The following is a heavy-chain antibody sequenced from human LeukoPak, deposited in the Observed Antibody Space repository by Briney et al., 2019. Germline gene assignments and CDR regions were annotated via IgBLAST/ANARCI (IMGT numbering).Heavy chain of an antibody. J-gene: IGHJ4*02. Sequence: SQTLSLTCAISGDSVSSNSGAWNWIRQSPSRGLEWLGRTYYRSKWYNDYAVSVKSRININPDTSKNQFSLQLNSVTSDDTAVYYCASGTAAAGLHFWGQGTLVTVSS. CDR2: TYYRSKWYN. V-gene: IGHV6-1*01. D-gene: IGHD6-13*01. CDR1: GDSVSSNSGA. CDR3: ASGTAAAGLHF.